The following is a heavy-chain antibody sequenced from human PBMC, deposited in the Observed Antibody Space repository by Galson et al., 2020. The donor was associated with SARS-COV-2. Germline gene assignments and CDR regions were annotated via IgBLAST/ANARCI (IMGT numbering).Heavy chain of an antibody. D-gene: IGHD4-17*01. Sequence: ETSETLSLTCSVSDVSMTSYYWSWIRQPPGKGLEWIGYISYSGSTNYNPSLRSRVTILVDLSKNQFSLKLSSVTAAATAVYYCARDPAPLYGDNYYYGMDVWGRGTTVTVSS. CDR1: DVSMTSYY. J-gene: IGHJ6*02. CDR2: ISYSGST. V-gene: IGHV4-59*01. CDR3: ARDPAPLYGDNYYYGMDV.